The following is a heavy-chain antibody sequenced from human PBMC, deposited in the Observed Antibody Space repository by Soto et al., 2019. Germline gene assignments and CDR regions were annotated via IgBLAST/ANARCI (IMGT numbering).Heavy chain of an antibody. CDR2: IITLFGTA. J-gene: IGHJ4*02. V-gene: IGHV1-69*13. CDR1: GGTFNNYA. CDR3: ARPVEMATISRSYLFY. D-gene: IGHD5-12*01. Sequence: SVKVSCKASGGTFNNYAINWVRQAPGQGLEWMGGIITLFGTANYAQKFQGRVTITADESTSTAYLDLSSLRSEDTAVYYCARPVEMATISRSYLFYWGQGTLVTVSS.